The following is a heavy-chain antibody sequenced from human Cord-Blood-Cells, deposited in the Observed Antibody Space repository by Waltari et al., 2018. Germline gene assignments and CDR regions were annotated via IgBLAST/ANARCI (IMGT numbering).Heavy chain of an antibody. Sequence: QVQLVQSGAEVKKPGSWVKVSCKASGGTFSSYAISWVRPAPVQGLEWMGGIIPIFGTANYAQKFQGRVTITADKSTSTAYMELSSLRSEDTAVYYCAREHDYTGVFDYWGQGTLVTVSS. CDR3: AREHDYTGVFDY. CDR2: IIPIFGTA. V-gene: IGHV1-69*06. D-gene: IGHD4-4*01. J-gene: IGHJ4*02. CDR1: GGTFSSYA.